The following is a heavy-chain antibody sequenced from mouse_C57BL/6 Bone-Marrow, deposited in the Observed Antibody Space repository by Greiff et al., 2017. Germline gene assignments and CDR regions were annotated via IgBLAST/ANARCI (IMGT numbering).Heavy chain of an antibody. Sequence: QVQLQQPGAELVKPGASVKMSCKASGYTFTSYWITWVKQRPGQGLEWIGDIYPGSGSTNYNEKFKSKATLTVDTSSSTAYMQLSSLTSEDSAVYYCARGIYYGNYVPFFDYWGQGTTLTVSS. D-gene: IGHD2-1*01. CDR3: ARGIYYGNYVPFFDY. CDR2: IYPGSGST. J-gene: IGHJ2*01. V-gene: IGHV1-55*01. CDR1: GYTFTSYW.